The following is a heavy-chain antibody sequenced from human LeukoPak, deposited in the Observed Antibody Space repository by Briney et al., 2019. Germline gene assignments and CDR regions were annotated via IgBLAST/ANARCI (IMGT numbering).Heavy chain of an antibody. J-gene: IGHJ4*02. D-gene: IGHD3-22*01. CDR3: ARDSSGYQ. Sequence: PGGSLRLSRAASGFTFSTCWMSWVRQAPGKGLEWVANIKEDGSEKYYGDSVKGRFTISRDNVKNSLYLQMNSLRAEDTAVYYCARDSSGYQWGQGTLVTVSS. CDR1: GFTFSTCW. CDR2: IKEDGSEK. V-gene: IGHV3-7*01.